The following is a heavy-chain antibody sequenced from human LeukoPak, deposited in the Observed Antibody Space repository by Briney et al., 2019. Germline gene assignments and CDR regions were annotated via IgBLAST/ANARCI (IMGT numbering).Heavy chain of an antibody. CDR2: ISSSGTTI. CDR3: VPPAAGLHRTISTEYFQQ. Sequence: GGSLRLSCAAAGLTFSSYDMYWVRQAPGKGLEWVSYISSSGTTIYYADSVKGRSTISRDNAKNSVYLQMNSLRAEDTAVYYCVPPAAGLHRTISTEYFQQWGQGTLVTVSS. CDR1: GLTFSSYD. V-gene: IGHV3-48*03. D-gene: IGHD6-13*01. J-gene: IGHJ1*01.